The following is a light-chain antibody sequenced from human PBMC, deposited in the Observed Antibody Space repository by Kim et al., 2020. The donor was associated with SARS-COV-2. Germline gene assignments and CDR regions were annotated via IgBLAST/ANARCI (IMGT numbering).Light chain of an antibody. J-gene: IGKJ4*01. V-gene: IGKV1-33*01. CDR3: QQYENKLT. CDR1: QDIKNH. CDR2: DVA. Sequence: LSATVGDRVTLTCQASQDIKNHLNWYQQKPGKAPKVLIYDVANLETGVPSRFSGSGSGTDFTFTISSLQPEDIATYYCQQYENKLTFGGGTKLEI.